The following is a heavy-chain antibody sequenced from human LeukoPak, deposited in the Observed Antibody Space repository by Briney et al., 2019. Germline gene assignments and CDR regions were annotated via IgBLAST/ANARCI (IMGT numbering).Heavy chain of an antibody. CDR3: VSFYETY. Sequence: PGGSLRLTCAACGNYWMHWVRQVPEKGLVWVSHINSDGSWTSYADSVKGRFTISKDNAKNTVYLQMNSLRAEDTAVYYCVSFYETYWGRGTLLTVSS. V-gene: IGHV3-74*01. CDR1: GNYW. J-gene: IGHJ4*02. CDR2: INSDGSWT. D-gene: IGHD2/OR15-2a*01.